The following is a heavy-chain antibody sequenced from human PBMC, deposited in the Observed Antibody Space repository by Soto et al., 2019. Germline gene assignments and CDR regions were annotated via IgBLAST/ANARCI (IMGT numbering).Heavy chain of an antibody. D-gene: IGHD5-12*01. V-gene: IGHV4-39*01. CDR3: ARPEGGYGSGYSWFDP. Sequence: PSETLSLTCSVSGRSISEINSYWGWIRQTSGEGLEWIGTIHHTGSTYYNPSLKSRVIISLDTSKNQFSLKLSSVTAADTALYYCARPEGGYGSGYSWFDPWGQGTLVTVSS. CDR2: IHHTGST. J-gene: IGHJ5*02. CDR1: GRSISEINSY.